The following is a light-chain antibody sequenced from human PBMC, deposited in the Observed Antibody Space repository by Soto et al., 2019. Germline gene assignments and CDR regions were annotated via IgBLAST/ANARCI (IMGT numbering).Light chain of an antibody. Sequence: EIVMTQSPATVSVSPGERATLSCRASQSVSSNLAWYQQKPGQAPRLLIYGASTRATGIPARFSGSGSGKEFTLTISSLQSEDFAVYYCQQYNNWPLFTFGPGTKVDIK. CDR3: QQYNNWPLFT. J-gene: IGKJ3*01. CDR2: GAS. CDR1: QSVSSN. V-gene: IGKV3-15*01.